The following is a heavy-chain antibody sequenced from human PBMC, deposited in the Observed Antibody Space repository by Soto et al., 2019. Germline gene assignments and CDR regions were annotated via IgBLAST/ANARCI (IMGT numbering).Heavy chain of an antibody. Sequence: SETLSLTCTVSGDSISSYYWSWIRQPPGKGLEWVGYVHYSGTTKYNPSLKTRVTISVDTSKNQFSLKLSSVTAADTAVYYCARFILERRRPYYYYGMDVWGQGTTVTVSS. CDR1: GDSISSYY. V-gene: IGHV4-59*12. CDR2: VHYSGTT. CDR3: ARFILERRRPYYYYGMDV. J-gene: IGHJ6*02. D-gene: IGHD1-1*01.